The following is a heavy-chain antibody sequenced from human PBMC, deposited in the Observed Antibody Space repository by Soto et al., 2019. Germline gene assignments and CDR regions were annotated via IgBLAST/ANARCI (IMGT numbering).Heavy chain of an antibody. CDR1: GFTFSSYW. V-gene: IGHV3-7*01. CDR2: IKQDGSEK. Sequence: EVQLVESGGGLVQPGGSLRLSCAASGFTFSSYWMSWVRQAPGKGLEWVANIKQDGSEKYYVDSVKGRFTISRDNAKNSLYLQMNSLRAEGTAVYYCATLEGKGTSDYWGQGTLVTVSS. J-gene: IGHJ4*02. CDR3: ATLEGKGTSDY.